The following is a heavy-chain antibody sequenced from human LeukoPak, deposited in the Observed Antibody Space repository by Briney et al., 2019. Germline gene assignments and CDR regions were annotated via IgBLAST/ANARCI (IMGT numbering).Heavy chain of an antibody. CDR1: GFTFDDYA. J-gene: IGHJ4*02. CDR2: ISWNSGSI. CDR3: AKDKGSSMAATLDY. Sequence: GGSLRLSCAASGFTFDDYAMPWVRQAPGKGLEWVSGISWNSGSIGYADSVKGRFTISRDNAKNSLYLQMNSLRAEDTALYYCAKDKGSSMAATLDYWGQGTLVTVSS. D-gene: IGHD2-15*01. V-gene: IGHV3-9*01.